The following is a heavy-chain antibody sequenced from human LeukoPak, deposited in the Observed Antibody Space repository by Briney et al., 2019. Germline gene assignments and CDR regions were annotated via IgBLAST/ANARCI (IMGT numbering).Heavy chain of an antibody. J-gene: IGHJ4*02. CDR2: IYSGGST. CDR1: GFTVSSNY. V-gene: IGHV3-53*01. CDR3: ASIAVAGPFDY. D-gene: IGHD6-19*01. Sequence: GGSLRLSCAASGFTVSSNYMSWVRQAPGKGLEWVSVIYSGGSTYYADSVKGRFTISRDNSKNTLYLQMNSLRAEDTAVYYCASIAVAGPFDYWGQGILVTVSS.